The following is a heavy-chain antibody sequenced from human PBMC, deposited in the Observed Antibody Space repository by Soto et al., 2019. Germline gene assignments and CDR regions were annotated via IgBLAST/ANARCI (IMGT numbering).Heavy chain of an antibody. Sequence: GGSLRLSCAASGFTFSDYYMSWIRQAPGKGLEWVSYISSSSSYTNYADSVKGRFTISRDNAKNSLYLQMNSLRAEDTAVYYCARVVGAYDSSGYYLAHFDDWGQGTLVTVSS. CDR2: ISSSSSYT. V-gene: IGHV3-11*06. CDR1: GFTFSDYY. CDR3: ARVVGAYDSSGYYLAHFDD. J-gene: IGHJ4*02. D-gene: IGHD3-22*01.